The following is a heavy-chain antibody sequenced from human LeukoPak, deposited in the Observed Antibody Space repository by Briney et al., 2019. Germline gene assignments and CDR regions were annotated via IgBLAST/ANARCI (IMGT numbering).Heavy chain of an antibody. Sequence: GGSLRLSCAASGFTFSSYWMHWVRQAPGKGLVWVTRINIAGSGTMYADSVKGRFTISRDNAKNTLYLQMNSLRAEDTAVYYCARGVNGPDYWGQGTLVTVSS. V-gene: IGHV3-74*03. CDR1: GFTFSSYW. D-gene: IGHD2-8*01. CDR3: ARGVNGPDY. J-gene: IGHJ4*02. CDR2: INIAGSGT.